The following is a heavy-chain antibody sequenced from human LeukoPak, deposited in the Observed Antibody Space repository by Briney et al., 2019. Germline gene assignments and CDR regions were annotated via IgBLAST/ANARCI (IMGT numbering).Heavy chain of an antibody. CDR1: GYSISSGYY. Sequence: SETLSLTCTVSGYSISSGYYWGWIRQPPGKGLEWIGSIYHSGSTYYNPSLKSRVTISVDTSKNQFSLKLSSVTAADTAVYYCARDPGYYYDSSGYYAFSWDVWGQGTTVTVSS. CDR2: IYHSGST. V-gene: IGHV4-38-2*02. D-gene: IGHD3-22*01. CDR3: ARDPGYYYDSSGYYAFSWDV. J-gene: IGHJ6*02.